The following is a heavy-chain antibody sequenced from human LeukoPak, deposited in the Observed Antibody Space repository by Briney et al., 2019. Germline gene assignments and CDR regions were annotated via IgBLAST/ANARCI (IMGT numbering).Heavy chain of an antibody. D-gene: IGHD6-19*01. V-gene: IGHV3-23*01. CDR2: ISGSGGST. Sequence: PGGSLRLSCAASGFTFSSYAMSWVRQAPGKGLEWVSAISGSGGSTYYADSVKGRFTISRDNSKNTLYLQMNSLRAEDTAVYYCAKEPDSSGLVIGAFDIWGQGTMVTVSS. CDR1: GFTFSSYA. CDR3: AKEPDSSGLVIGAFDI. J-gene: IGHJ3*02.